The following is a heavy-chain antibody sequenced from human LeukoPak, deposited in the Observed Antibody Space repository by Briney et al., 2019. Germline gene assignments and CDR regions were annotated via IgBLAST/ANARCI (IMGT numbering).Heavy chain of an antibody. V-gene: IGHV3-21*01. CDR2: ISSSSSYI. Sequence: GGSLRLSCAASGFTLSSYSMDWVRQAPGKGLEWVPSISSSSSYIYYADSVKGRFTISRDNAKNSLYLQMNSLRAEDTAVYYCARNDQLLYYYYYYMDVWGKGTTVTVSS. CDR3: ARNDQLLYYYYYYMDV. J-gene: IGHJ6*03. D-gene: IGHD2-2*01. CDR1: GFTLSSYS.